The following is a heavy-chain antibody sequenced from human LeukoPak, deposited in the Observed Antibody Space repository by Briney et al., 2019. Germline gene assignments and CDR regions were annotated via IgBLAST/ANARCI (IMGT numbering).Heavy chain of an antibody. J-gene: IGHJ4*02. CDR1: GYTFTSYG. Sequence: ASVKVSCKASGYTFTSYGISWARQAPGQGLEWMAWTSAYNGNTNYAQKFQGRVTMTTDTSTSTAYMELRSLRSDDTAVYYCARDFDWLTPGEEYYFDYWGQGTLVTVSS. D-gene: IGHD3-9*01. V-gene: IGHV1-18*01. CDR2: TSAYNGNT. CDR3: ARDFDWLTPGEEYYFDY.